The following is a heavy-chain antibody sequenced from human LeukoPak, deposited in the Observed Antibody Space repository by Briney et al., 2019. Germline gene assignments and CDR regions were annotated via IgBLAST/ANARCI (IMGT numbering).Heavy chain of an antibody. V-gene: IGHV3-23*01. CDR3: AKGPAFPAYSNSMGAYFDY. D-gene: IGHD6-13*01. J-gene: IGHJ4*02. Sequence: PGGSLRLSCAASGFTFSSYAMSWVRQAPGKGLEWVSAISGSGGSTYYADSVKGRFTISRDNSKNTLYLQMNSLRAEDTAVYYCAKGPAFPAYSNSMGAYFDYWGQGTLVTVSS. CDR2: ISGSGGST. CDR1: GFTFSSYA.